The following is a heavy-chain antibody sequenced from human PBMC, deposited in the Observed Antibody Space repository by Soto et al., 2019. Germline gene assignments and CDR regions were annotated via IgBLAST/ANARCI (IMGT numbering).Heavy chain of an antibody. CDR2: IYPGDSDT. CDR3: XTGGYCSSTSCYNFFDY. D-gene: IGHD2-2*02. Sequence: PGEPLKISCKGSGYSLTTYWIGWVRQMPGKGLEWMGIIYPGDSDTRYSPSFQGQVTISADKSISTAYLQWSSLKASDTAMYYCXTGGYCSSTSCYNFFDYWGPGTLVTVSS. V-gene: IGHV5-51*01. J-gene: IGHJ4*02. CDR1: GYSLTTYW.